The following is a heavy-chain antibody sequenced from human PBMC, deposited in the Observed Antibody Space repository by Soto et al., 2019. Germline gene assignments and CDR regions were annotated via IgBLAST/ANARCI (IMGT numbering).Heavy chain of an antibody. CDR2: INTYNGKT. V-gene: IGHV1-18*01. J-gene: IGHJ4*02. D-gene: IGHD1-26*01. CDR1: XXXFTXYG. CDR3: ARDQYAVGGDF. Sequence: QVQLVQSGAXVKKPXASXXXXXXXXXXXFTXYGVSWVRQAPGQGLEWMGWINTYNGKTNYAPKVQARVTMTTDTSTTTAYMELRSLKSDDTAVYFCARDQYAVGGDFWGQGTLVTVSS.